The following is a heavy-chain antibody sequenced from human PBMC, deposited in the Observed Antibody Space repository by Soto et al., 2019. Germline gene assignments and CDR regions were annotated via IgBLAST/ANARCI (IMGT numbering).Heavy chain of an antibody. V-gene: IGHV4-30-4*01. CDR2: IYYSGST. D-gene: IGHD3-16*01. Sequence: SETLSLTCTVSGGSISSGDYYWSWIRQPPGKGLEWIGYIYYSGSTYYNPSLKSRVTISVDTSKNQFSLKLSSVTAADTAVYYCARGGELEMATFNAEYFQHWGQGTLVTVSS. J-gene: IGHJ1*01. CDR3: ARGGELEMATFNAEYFQH. CDR1: GGSISSGDYY.